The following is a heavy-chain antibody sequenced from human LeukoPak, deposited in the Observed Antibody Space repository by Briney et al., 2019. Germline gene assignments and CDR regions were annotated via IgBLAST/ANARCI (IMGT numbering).Heavy chain of an antibody. CDR3: ARNRRENSGIAAAGHTNWFDP. V-gene: IGHV1-46*01. Sequence: ASVKVSCKASGYTFTSYYMHWVRQAPGQGLEWMGIINPSGGSTSYAQKFQGRVTMTRDMSTSTVYMELSSLRSEDTAVHYCARNRRENSGIAAAGHTNWFDPWGQGTLVTVSS. D-gene: IGHD6-13*01. CDR2: INPSGGST. J-gene: IGHJ5*02. CDR1: GYTFTSYY.